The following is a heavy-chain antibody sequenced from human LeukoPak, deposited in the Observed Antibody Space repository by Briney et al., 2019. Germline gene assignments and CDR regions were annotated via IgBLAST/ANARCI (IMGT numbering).Heavy chain of an antibody. V-gene: IGHV3-48*01. CDR2: ITSSSSTI. CDR1: GFTFSTYS. CDR3: ARDRVGAY. Sequence: PGGSLRPSCAPSGFTFSTYSMNWVRQAPGKGLEWLSYITSSSSTIYYADSVQGRFTISRDNAKSSLYLQMNSLRVEDTAVYYCARDRVGAYWGQGTLVTVSS. D-gene: IGHD1-26*01. J-gene: IGHJ4*02.